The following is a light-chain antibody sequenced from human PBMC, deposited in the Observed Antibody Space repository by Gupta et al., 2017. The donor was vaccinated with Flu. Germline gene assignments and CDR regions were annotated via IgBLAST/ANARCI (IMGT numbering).Light chain of an antibody. V-gene: IGKV3-11*01. CDR3: QQRYNWPLT. CDR1: QSVSRN. CDR2: EAS. J-gene: IGKJ4*01. Sequence: EIVLTQSPGTLSLSLGERATLSCRASQSVSRNLAWYQQKLGQAPRLLIYEASNRATGIPARFSGSGSGTXFTLTIXSLQPEDFAVYFCQQRYNWPLTFGXGTKVDIK.